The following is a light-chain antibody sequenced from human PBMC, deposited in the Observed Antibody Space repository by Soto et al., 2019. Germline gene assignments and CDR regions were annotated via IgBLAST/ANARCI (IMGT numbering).Light chain of an antibody. J-gene: IGKJ1*01. Sequence: DIQMAQAPSTLSLSVVDRVTITCRAIHSISIWLAWYQQKPGKAPKILIYKASSLESGVPSRFSGSGSGTEFTLTISSLQPDDFATYYCQQYSTYTPRTFGQGTQVDIK. V-gene: IGKV1-5*03. CDR2: KAS. CDR3: QQYSTYTPRT. CDR1: HSISIW.